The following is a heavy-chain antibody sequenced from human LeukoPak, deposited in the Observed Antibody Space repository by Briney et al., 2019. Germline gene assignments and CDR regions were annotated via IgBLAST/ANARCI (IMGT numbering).Heavy chain of an antibody. D-gene: IGHD6-13*01. CDR1: GGSISSYY. V-gene: IGHV4-59*01. CDR3: ARVWYSSSWYGGADALDI. CDR2: IYYSGST. Sequence: PSETLSLTXTVSGGSISSYYWSWIRQPPGKGLEWIGYIYYSGSTNYNPSLKSRVTISVDTSKNQFSLKLSSVTAADTAVYYCARVWYSSSWYGGADALDIWGQGTMVTVSS. J-gene: IGHJ3*02.